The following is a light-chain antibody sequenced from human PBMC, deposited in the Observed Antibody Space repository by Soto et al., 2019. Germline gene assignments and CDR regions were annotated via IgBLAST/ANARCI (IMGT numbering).Light chain of an antibody. Sequence: QSVLTQPPSVSEAPGQRVTISCTGSSSNIGAGYEAHWYQQVPGTAPKLLIYENNNRPSGVPDRFSGSTSGTSASLAITGLQAEDEAEYYCQSYESSLSGYVSGTGTKLTVL. CDR2: ENN. V-gene: IGLV1-40*01. CDR3: QSYESSLSGYV. CDR1: SSNIGAGYE. J-gene: IGLJ1*01.